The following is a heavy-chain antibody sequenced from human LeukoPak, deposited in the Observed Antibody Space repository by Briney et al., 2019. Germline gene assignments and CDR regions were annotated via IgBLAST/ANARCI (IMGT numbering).Heavy chain of an antibody. CDR1: GFTFSTHA. CDR3: VRDSGRGSGSLFDH. D-gene: IGHD3-10*01. V-gene: IGHV3-33*01. J-gene: IGHJ4*02. CDR2: IWYDGSNK. Sequence: GGSLRLSCAASGFTFSTHAIHWVRQAPGKGLEWVAVIWYDGSNKFYIDSVKGRFTISRDNSKNTVYLQMDSLRAEDTAIYYRVRDSGRGSGSLFDHWGQGTLVTVSS.